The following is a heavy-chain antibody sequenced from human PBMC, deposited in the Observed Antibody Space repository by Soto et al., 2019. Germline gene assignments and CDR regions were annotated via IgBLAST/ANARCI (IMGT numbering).Heavy chain of an antibody. V-gene: IGHV3-30*18. CDR3: AKEGPITNWYFDY. D-gene: IGHD1-1*01. J-gene: IGHJ4*02. Sequence: QVQLVESGGGVVQPGRSLRLSCAASGCTFSNYGMHWVRQAPGKGLEWVIVISYDGNVAYYADSVKGRFTISRDNSKHTLYLQMNSLRTEDTAMYYCAKEGPITNWYFDYWGQGTLVTVSS. CDR1: GCTFSNYG. CDR2: ISYDGNVA.